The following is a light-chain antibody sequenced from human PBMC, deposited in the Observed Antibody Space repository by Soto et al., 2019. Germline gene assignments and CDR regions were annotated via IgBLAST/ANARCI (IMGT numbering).Light chain of an antibody. J-gene: IGLJ1*01. V-gene: IGLV1-44*01. CDR1: SSNIGNNT. CDR2: SNN. CDR3: AAWDDSLNGYYV. Sequence: QAVVTQPPSASGTPGQRVTISCSGSSSNIGNNTVNWYQQLPGTAPKLLIYSNNQRPSGVPDRFSGSKSGTSASLAISGLQSEDEADYYCAAWDDSLNGYYVFGTGTKLTVL.